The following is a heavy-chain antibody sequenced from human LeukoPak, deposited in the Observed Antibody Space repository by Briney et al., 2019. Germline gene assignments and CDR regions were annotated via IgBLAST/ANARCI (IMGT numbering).Heavy chain of an antibody. D-gene: IGHD4-11*01. Sequence: GGSLRLSCAASGFTFSSYSMNWVRQAPGKGLEWVSYISSSSSTIYYADSVKGRFTISRDNAKNSLYLQMNSLRAEDTAVYYCASIKIRLPLGYWGQGTLVTVSS. CDR1: GFTFSSYS. J-gene: IGHJ4*02. CDR3: ASIKIRLPLGY. CDR2: ISSSSSTI. V-gene: IGHV3-48*01.